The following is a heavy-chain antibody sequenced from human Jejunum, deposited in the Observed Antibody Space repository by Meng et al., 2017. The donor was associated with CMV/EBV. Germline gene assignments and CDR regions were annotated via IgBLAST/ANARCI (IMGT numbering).Heavy chain of an antibody. J-gene: IGHJ4*02. V-gene: IGHV5-51*01. D-gene: IGHD1-26*01. CDR2: IYPGDSNP. CDR1: FTTYW. CDR3: ARPDYGGSYFQHLLY. Sequence: FTTYWIGWVRQMPGKGLEWMGIIYPGDSNPNPRYSPSFQGQVTISADKSISTAYLQWNSLKASDTAMYYCARPDYGGSYFQHLLYWGQGTLVTVSS.